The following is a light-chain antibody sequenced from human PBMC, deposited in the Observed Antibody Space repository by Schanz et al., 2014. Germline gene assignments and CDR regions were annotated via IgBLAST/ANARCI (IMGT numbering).Light chain of an antibody. J-gene: IGKJ3*01. CDR2: AAS. CDR3: QQYDSSPNT. Sequence: EIVLTQSPGTLSLSPGERATLSCRASQSVRSFLAWYQQKAGQPPRLLIYAASTRATGIPDRFSGSGSGTDFTLTISRLEPEDFAVYYCQQYDSSPNTFGPGTKVDIK. CDR1: QSVRSF. V-gene: IGKV3-20*01.